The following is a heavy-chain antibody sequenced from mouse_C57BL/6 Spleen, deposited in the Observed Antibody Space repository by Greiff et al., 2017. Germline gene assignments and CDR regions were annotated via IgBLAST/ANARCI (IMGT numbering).Heavy chain of an antibody. CDR3: ARGGDGNYGVYFDY. Sequence: VQLQQSGPELVKPGASVKISCKASGYSFTDYNMNWVKQSTGQSLEWIGEINPNYGTTRYNQKFKGKATLTVDQSSSTAYMQLHSLTSEDSAVYYWARGGDGNYGVYFDYWGQGTTLTVSS. D-gene: IGHD2-1*01. J-gene: IGHJ2*01. CDR2: INPNYGTT. V-gene: IGHV1-39*01. CDR1: GYSFTDYN.